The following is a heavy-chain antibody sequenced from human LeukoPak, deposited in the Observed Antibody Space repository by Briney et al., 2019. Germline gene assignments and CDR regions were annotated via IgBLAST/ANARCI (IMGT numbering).Heavy chain of an antibody. CDR3: ARGYCSSTSCTNDY. CDR1: GFSLSTYD. D-gene: IGHD2-2*01. CDR2: ISSNGGTT. J-gene: IGHJ4*02. Sequence: GRSLRLSCVASGFSLSTYDMYWVRQAPGKGLGYVLGISSNGGTTYYANSVKGRFTISRDNSKNTLYLQMGSLRAEDMAVYYCARGYCSSTSCTNDYWGQGTLVTVSS. V-gene: IGHV3-64*01.